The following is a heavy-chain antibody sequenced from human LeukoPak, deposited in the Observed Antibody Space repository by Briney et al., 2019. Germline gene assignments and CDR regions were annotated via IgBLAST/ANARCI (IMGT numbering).Heavy chain of an antibody. CDR1: GFTFSSYS. D-gene: IGHD5-12*01. CDR2: IYSGGST. CDR3: AREGGYDYRGVDY. V-gene: IGHV3-53*01. Sequence: GGSLRLSCAASGFTFSSYSMNWVRQAPGEGLEWVSVIYSGGSTYYADSVKGRFTISRDHSKNTLYLQMNSLRAEDTAVYYCAREGGYDYRGVDYWGQGTLVTVSS. J-gene: IGHJ4*02.